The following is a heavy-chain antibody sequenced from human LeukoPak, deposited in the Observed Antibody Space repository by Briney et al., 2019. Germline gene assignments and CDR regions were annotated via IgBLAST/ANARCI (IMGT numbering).Heavy chain of an antibody. CDR2: INPNSGGT. Sequence: GASVKVSCKASGYTFTGYYMHWVRQAPGQGLEWMGWINPNSGGTNYAQKFQGRVTMTRDTSISTAYMELNSLRAEDTAVYYCARVKQQLVRARYYYYMDVWGKGTTVTVSS. J-gene: IGHJ6*03. CDR1: GYTFTGYY. D-gene: IGHD6-13*01. V-gene: IGHV1-2*02. CDR3: ARVKQQLVRARYYYYMDV.